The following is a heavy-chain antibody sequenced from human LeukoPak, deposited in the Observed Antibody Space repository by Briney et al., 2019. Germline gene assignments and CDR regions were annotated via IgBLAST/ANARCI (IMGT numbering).Heavy chain of an antibody. CDR1: RGSISSSSSY. J-gene: IGHJ5*02. CDR3: ALRGLVRGFDP. CDR2: IYTSGST. Sequence: SQTLSLTCTVSRGSISSSSSYCNWVRQPAGKGLEWIGRIYTSGSTNYNPSLKSRVTISVDTSKNQFSLKLSSVTAADTAVYYCALRGLVRGFDPWGQGTLVTVSS. D-gene: IGHD2-2*01. V-gene: IGHV4-61*02.